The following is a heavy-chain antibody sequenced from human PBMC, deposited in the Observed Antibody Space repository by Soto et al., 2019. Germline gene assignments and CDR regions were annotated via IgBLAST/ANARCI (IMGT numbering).Heavy chain of an antibody. Sequence: SETLSLTCAVYGGSFSGYYWSWIRQPPGKGLEWIGEINHSGSTNYNPSLKSRVTISVDTSKNQFSLKLSSVTAADTAVYYCARSLYYYGSGSYKINAFDIWGQGTMVTVSS. V-gene: IGHV4-34*01. J-gene: IGHJ3*02. D-gene: IGHD3-10*01. CDR3: ARSLYYYGSGSYKINAFDI. CDR2: INHSGST. CDR1: GGSFSGYY.